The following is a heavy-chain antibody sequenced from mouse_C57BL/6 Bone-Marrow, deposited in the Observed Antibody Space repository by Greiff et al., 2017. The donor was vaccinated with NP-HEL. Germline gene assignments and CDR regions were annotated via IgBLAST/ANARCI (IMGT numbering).Heavy chain of an antibody. D-gene: IGHD3-3*01. CDR2: ISSGGSYT. CDR3: ARRAY. J-gene: IGHJ3*01. V-gene: IGHV5-6*01. CDR1: GFTFSSYG. Sequence: DVQLVESGGDLVKPGGSLKLSCAASGFTFSSYGMSWVRQTPDKRLEWVATISSGGSYTYYPDSVKGRFTISRDNAKNTLYRQMSSLKSEDTAMYYCARRAYWGQGTLVTVSA.